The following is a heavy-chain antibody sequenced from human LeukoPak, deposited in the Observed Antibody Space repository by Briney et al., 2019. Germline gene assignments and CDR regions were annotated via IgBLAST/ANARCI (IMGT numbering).Heavy chain of an antibody. J-gene: IGHJ4*02. CDR3: AKAGQQWLVHAYYFDY. CDR1: GFTFSSYA. Sequence: GGSLRLSCAVSGFTFSSYAMSWVRHAPGGGLEWVSAVIGSGGSTYYADSVKGRLTISRDNSKHTLYLQMNSLRAEDTAVYYCAKAGQQWLVHAYYFDYWGQGTLVTVSS. V-gene: IGHV3-23*01. D-gene: IGHD6-19*01. CDR2: VIGSGGST.